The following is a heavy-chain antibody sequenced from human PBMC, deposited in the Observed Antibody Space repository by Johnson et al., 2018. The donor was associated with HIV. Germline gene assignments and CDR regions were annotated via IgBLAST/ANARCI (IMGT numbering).Heavy chain of an antibody. D-gene: IGHD4-11*01. CDR3: ASSTVMMTDDAFDI. J-gene: IGHJ3*02. Sequence: VQLVESGGGLVQPGGSLRLSCAASGLAFGSYWMHWVRQAPGKGLQWVANINQYGSEEYYVDSVKGRFTISRDNAKNSMYLQMNTLNAEDTAVYYCASSTVMMTDDAFDIWGQGTVVTVSP. CDR1: GLAFGSYW. CDR2: INQYGSEE. V-gene: IGHV3-7*05.